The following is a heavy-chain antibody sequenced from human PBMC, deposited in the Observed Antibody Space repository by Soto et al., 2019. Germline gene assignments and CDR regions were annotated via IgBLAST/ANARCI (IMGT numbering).Heavy chain of an antibody. CDR2: ISSSKTT. D-gene: IGHD5-18*01. CDR1: GITFSSYS. CDR3: VGDQDVHTPMVHGNY. V-gene: IGHV3-48*02. J-gene: IGHJ4*02. Sequence: EVQLVESGGGLVQPGESLRLSCTASGITFSSYSMNWVRQAPGKGLEWLSYISSSKTTYADSVKGRFTISRDNAKNSVDLQMNSQSDEDTAVYYCVGDQDVHTPMVHGNYWGRGTRVTVSS.